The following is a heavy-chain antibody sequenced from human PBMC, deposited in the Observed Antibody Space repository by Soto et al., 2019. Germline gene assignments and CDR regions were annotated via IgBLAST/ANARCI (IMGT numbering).Heavy chain of an antibody. J-gene: IGHJ4*02. D-gene: IGHD3-10*01. Sequence: QVQLVQSGAEVKKPGASVKVSCKASGYTFTSYAMHWVRQAPGQRLEWMGWINAGNGNTKYSQKFQGRVTITRDTSASTAHMELSSLRSEDTAVYYCARGRAPVYYYGSGSRNEPVDYWGQGTLVTVSS. CDR3: ARGRAPVYYYGSGSRNEPVDY. CDR2: INAGNGNT. V-gene: IGHV1-3*01. CDR1: GYTFTSYA.